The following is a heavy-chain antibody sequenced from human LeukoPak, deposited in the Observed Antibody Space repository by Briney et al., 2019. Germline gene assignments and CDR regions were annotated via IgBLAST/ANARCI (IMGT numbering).Heavy chain of an antibody. Sequence: SETLSLTCTVSGSSISSTIYYWAWLRQPPGKGLEWIGSIYYSGNTYYNPSLQSRATMSVDTSKNQFSLRLTSVTAADTTVYYCARQRSGWVFENWGQGTLVTVSS. CDR2: IYYSGNT. J-gene: IGHJ4*02. V-gene: IGHV4-39*01. D-gene: IGHD6-19*01. CDR1: GSSISSTIYY. CDR3: ARQRSGWVFEN.